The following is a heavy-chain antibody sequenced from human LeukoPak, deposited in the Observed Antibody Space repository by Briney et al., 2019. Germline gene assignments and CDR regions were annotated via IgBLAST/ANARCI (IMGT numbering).Heavy chain of an antibody. CDR2: INPNSGGT. Sequence: ASVKVSCKASGYTFTGYYMHWVRQAPGQGLEWMGWINPNSGGTNYAQKFQGWVTMTRDTSISTAYMELSRLRSDDTAVYYCARDHSSSWPDYSGMDVWGQGTTVTVSS. J-gene: IGHJ6*02. CDR1: GYTFTGYY. D-gene: IGHD6-13*01. CDR3: ARDHSSSWPDYSGMDV. V-gene: IGHV1-2*04.